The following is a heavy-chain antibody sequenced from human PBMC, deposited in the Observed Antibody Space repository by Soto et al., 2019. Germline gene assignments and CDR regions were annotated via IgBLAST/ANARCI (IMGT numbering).Heavy chain of an antibody. V-gene: IGHV6-1*01. CDR2: TYYRSKWYN. CDR1: GESVSSNSAA. Sequence: SQTLSLTCAISGESVSSNSAAWNWIRQSPSRGLEWLGRTYYRSKWYNDYAVSVKSRITISPDTSKNQFSLQLNSVTPEDTAVYYCARVVAAAGTGYYYRDGWGKGTTVTVSS. D-gene: IGHD6-13*01. CDR3: ARVVAAAGTGYYYRDG. J-gene: IGHJ6*03.